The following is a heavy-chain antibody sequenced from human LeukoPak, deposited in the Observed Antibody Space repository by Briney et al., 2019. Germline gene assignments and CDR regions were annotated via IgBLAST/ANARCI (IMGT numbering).Heavy chain of an antibody. CDR3: AADQLNPKISVPFWSGLSDV. CDR2: ISAYNGNT. J-gene: IGHJ6*04. CDR1: GYTFSNYG. D-gene: IGHD3-3*01. V-gene: IGHV1-18*01. Sequence: GASVKVSCKASGYTFSNYGISWVRQAPGQGLEWMGWISAYNGNTNHTQKFQGRVTMTTDTSTSTAYMELSSLRSEDTAVYYCAADQLNPKISVPFWSGLSDVWGKGTTVTVSS.